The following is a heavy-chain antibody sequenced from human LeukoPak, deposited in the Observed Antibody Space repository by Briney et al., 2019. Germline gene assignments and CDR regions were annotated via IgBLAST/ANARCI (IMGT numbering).Heavy chain of an antibody. J-gene: IGHJ4*02. V-gene: IGHV4-34*01. CDR1: GGSFSGYY. CDR3: ARPRIAARSPFDY. CDR2: INHSGST. Sequence: SEALSLTCAVYGGSFSGYYWSWIRQPPGKGLEWIGEINHSGSTNYNPSLKSRVTISVDASKNQFSLKLSSVTAADTAVYYCARPRIAARSPFDYWGQGTLVTVSS. D-gene: IGHD6-6*01.